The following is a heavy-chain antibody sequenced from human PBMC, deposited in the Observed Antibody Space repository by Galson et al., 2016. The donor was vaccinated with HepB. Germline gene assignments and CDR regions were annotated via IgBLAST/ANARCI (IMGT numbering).Heavy chain of an antibody. CDR3: AKPFLSSGLYYFDY. CDR2: ISGGSSTI. J-gene: IGHJ4*02. V-gene: IGHV3-48*02. Sequence: SLRLSCAASGFTFSNYGMHWVRQAPGKGLEWLSHISGGSSTIYYADSVKGRFTVSRDNAKNSLYLQMNSLRDDDTAVYYCAKPFLSSGLYYFDYWGQGTLSPSPQ. CDR1: GFTFSNYG. D-gene: IGHD6-19*01.